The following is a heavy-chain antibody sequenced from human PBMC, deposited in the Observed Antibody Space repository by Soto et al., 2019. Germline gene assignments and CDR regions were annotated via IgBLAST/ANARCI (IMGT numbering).Heavy chain of an antibody. CDR2: IIPIFGTA. Sequence: GASVKVSCKGSGCTFSSYASSWVRQAPGQGLEWMGGIIPIFGTANYAQKFQGRVTSTADESTSTAYMELSSLRSEDTAVYYCARDKXPITTFGGAIRGYGMDVWGQGTTVTVSS. CDR3: ARDKXPITTFGGAIRGYGMDV. J-gene: IGHJ6*02. V-gene: IGHV1-69*13. D-gene: IGHD3-3*01. CDR1: GCTFSSYA.